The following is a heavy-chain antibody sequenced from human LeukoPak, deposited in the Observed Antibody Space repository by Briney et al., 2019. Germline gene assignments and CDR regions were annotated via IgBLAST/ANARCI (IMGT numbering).Heavy chain of an antibody. CDR2: IKSDGSDP. J-gene: IGHJ6*02. CDR1: GFTFSNYW. CDR3: AKDRDPMPSRGMDV. Sequence: GSLSLSCAASGFTFSNYWMHWVRQGPGKGLVWVSRIKSDGSDPSYADSVKGRFTISRDNAKSTLYLQMNSLRAEDTAVYYCAKDRDPMPSRGMDVWGQGTTVAVSS. D-gene: IGHD2-2*01. V-gene: IGHV3-74*01.